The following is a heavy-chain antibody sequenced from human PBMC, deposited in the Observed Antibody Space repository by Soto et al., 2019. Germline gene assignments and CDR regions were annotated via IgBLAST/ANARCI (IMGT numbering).Heavy chain of an antibody. CDR1: GDSVSSNSAA. CDR3: ARVPWGVAVAGGGYYYYYVMDV. D-gene: IGHD6-19*01. J-gene: IGHJ6*02. CDR2: TYYRSKWYN. Sequence: SQTLSLTCAISGDSVSSNSAAWNRNRQSPSRGLEWLGRTYYRSKWYNDYAVSLKSRITINTDTSKNKFSLQLNSVTPEETAVYYFARVPWGVAVAGGGYYYYYVMDVWGQGTTVTVSS. V-gene: IGHV6-1*01.